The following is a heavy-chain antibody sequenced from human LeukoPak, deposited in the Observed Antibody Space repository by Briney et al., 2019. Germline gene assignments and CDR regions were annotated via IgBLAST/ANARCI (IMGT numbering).Heavy chain of an antibody. Sequence: GGSLRLSCVASGFTFSGYDIHWVRQAPGKGLEWVTLISYDGSNKYYADSVKGRFTISRDNPKNTLYLQMDSLRGEDTAVYYCAKGGPGDGNWFDLWGQGTLVTVSS. CDR3: AKGGPGDGNWFDL. V-gene: IGHV3-30*18. CDR1: GFTFSGYD. CDR2: ISYDGSNK. J-gene: IGHJ5*02. D-gene: IGHD2-21*02.